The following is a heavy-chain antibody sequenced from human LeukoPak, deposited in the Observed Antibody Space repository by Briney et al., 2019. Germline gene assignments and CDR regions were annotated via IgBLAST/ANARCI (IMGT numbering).Heavy chain of an antibody. D-gene: IGHD3-3*01. CDR2: ISWDGGST. Sequence: GGSLRLSCAASGLTFDDYAMHWVRQAPGKGLEWVSLISWDGGSTYYADSVKGRFTISRDNSKNSLYLQMNSLRAEDTALYYCAKDSSLEANYDFWSGYYDYWGQGTLVTVSS. V-gene: IGHV3-43D*04. CDR1: GLTFDDYA. J-gene: IGHJ4*02. CDR3: AKDSSLEANYDFWSGYYDY.